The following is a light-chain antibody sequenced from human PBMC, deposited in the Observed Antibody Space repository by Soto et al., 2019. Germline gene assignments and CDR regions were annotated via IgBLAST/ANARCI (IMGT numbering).Light chain of an antibody. Sequence: QSALTQPPSASGSPGQSVTISCTGTSSDVGAYNYVSWYQQHPGKAPKIMIYEVSKRPSGVPDRFSGSKSGNTASLTVSGLQAEDEADYYCSSYAGNNRRIFGTGTKVTVL. CDR2: EVS. CDR1: SSDVGAYNY. J-gene: IGLJ1*01. CDR3: SSYAGNNRRI. V-gene: IGLV2-8*01.